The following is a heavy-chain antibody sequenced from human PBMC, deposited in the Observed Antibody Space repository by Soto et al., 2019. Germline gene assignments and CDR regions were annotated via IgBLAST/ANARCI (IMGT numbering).Heavy chain of an antibody. D-gene: IGHD5-12*01. CDR3: ARWGTQRSGARNCFDC. CDR1: RFTFSTYW. CDR2: ITSDGSSP. V-gene: IGHV3-74*01. Sequence: EGSLRLSCSPSRFTFSTYWMHWVRHAPGGGRGGGSRITSDGSSPGYGACGEGRFPISRDSAKNTVYLEMNSLRAEDTAVYYCARWGTQRSGARNCFDCWGQGTLVTVS. J-gene: IGHJ4*02.